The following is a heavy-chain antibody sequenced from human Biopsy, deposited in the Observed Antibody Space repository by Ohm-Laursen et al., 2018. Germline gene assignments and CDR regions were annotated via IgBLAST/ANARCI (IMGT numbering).Heavy chain of an antibody. D-gene: IGHD2-2*02. Sequence: GSLRLSCAASGFNVNNKFMSWVRQAPGKGLEWVSVIYGDDRTYYADSVKGRFTISRDNPKNTLYLQINSLRVEDTAVYYCARDMSHLYGLDVWGQGTTVTVSS. CDR2: IYGDDRT. V-gene: IGHV3-53*01. J-gene: IGHJ6*02. CDR1: GFNVNNKF. CDR3: ARDMSHLYGLDV.